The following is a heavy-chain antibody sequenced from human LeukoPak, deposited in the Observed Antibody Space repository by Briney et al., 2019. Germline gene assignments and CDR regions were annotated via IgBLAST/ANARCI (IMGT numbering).Heavy chain of an antibody. D-gene: IGHD6-6*01. CDR1: GFTFSSYS. Sequence: GGSLRLSCAASGFTFSSYSMNWVRQAPGKGLEWVSSISSSSSYIYYADSVKGLFTISRDNAKNSLYLQMNSLRAEDTAVYYCARGAAARPRYFDYWGQGTLVTVSS. CDR3: ARGAAARPRYFDY. V-gene: IGHV3-21*01. J-gene: IGHJ4*02. CDR2: ISSSSSYI.